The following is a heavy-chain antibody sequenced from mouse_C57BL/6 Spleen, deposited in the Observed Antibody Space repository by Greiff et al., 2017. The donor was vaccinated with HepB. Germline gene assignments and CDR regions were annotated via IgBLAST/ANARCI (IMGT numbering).Heavy chain of an antibody. D-gene: IGHD3-2*02. CDR2: IDPSDSYT. CDR1: GYTFTSYW. CDR3: ARVDSSGYLDY. Sequence: QVQLQQPGAELVMPGASVKLSCKASGYTFTSYWMHWVKQRPGQGLEWIGEIDPSDSYTNYNQKFKGKSTLTVDKSSSTAYMQLSSLTSEDSAVYYGARVDSSGYLDYWGQGTTRTVSS. J-gene: IGHJ2*01. V-gene: IGHV1-69*01.